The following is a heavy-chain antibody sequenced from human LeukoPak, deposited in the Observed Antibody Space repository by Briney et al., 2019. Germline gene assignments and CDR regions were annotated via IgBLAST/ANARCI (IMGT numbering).Heavy chain of an antibody. Sequence: GGSLRLSCAASGFTFSSYAMSWVRQAPGKGLEWVSGISGSGDNTYYADSVKGRFTISRDNSKNTLYLQMNSLRAEDTALYYCAKSGLLFNGESLYYFDYWGQGTLVTVSS. D-gene: IGHD3-10*01. V-gene: IGHV3-23*01. CDR2: ISGSGDNT. CDR1: GFTFSSYA. J-gene: IGHJ4*02. CDR3: AKSGLLFNGESLYYFDY.